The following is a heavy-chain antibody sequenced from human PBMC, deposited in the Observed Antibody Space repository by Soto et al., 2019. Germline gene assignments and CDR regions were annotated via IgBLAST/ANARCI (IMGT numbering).Heavy chain of an antibody. CDR2: ISWNSGSI. CDR3: AKDISHEPIAPAGTNPNAFDI. V-gene: IGHV3-9*01. Sequence: GGSLRLSCASSVFTFDDYAMHWVRQSPGKCLEWVSGISWNSGSIGYADSVKGRFTISRDNAKNSLYLQMNSLRAEDTALYYCAKDISHEPIAPAGTNPNAFDIWGQGTMVIVSS. CDR1: VFTFDDYA. D-gene: IGHD6-13*01. J-gene: IGHJ3*02.